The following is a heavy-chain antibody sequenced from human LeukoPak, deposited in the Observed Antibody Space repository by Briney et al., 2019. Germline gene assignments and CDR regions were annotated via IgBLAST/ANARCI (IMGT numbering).Heavy chain of an antibody. CDR3: ARVGLDWGSIDY. Sequence: SETLSLTCSVYGGSLSPYYRNWVRQPPGKGLEWIGEINHRGSTTYNPSLKSRVTISVDTSKNQFSLKLSSVTAADTAVYYCARVGLDWGSIDYWGQGTLVTVSS. CDR2: INHRGST. J-gene: IGHJ4*02. V-gene: IGHV4-34*01. CDR1: GGSLSPYY. D-gene: IGHD3/OR15-3a*01.